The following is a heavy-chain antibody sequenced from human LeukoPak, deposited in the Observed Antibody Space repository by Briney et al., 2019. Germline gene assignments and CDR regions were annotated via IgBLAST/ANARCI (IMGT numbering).Heavy chain of an antibody. V-gene: IGHV1-8*01. Sequence: ASVKVSCKASGYTFTSYDINWVRQATGQGLEWMGWMNPNSGNTGYAQKFQGRVTMTRNTSIITAYMELSSLRSEDTAVYYCAREVIGSGYSFNWFDPWGQGTLVTVSS. CDR1: GYTFTSYD. CDR2: MNPNSGNT. CDR3: AREVIGSGYSFNWFDP. J-gene: IGHJ5*02. D-gene: IGHD5-18*01.